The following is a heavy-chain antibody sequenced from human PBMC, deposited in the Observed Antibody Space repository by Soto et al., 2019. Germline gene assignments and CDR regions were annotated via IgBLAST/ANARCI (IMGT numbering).Heavy chain of an antibody. CDR1: GFTFSSYA. Sequence: EVQLLESGGGLVQPGGSLRLSCAASGFTFSSYAMSWVRQAPGKGLEWVSAISGSGSSTYYAASVKGRFTISRDNSKNTLYMQMNSLRAEDTAVDYCDLWPPDYFDYWGQGTLVTVSS. D-gene: IGHD3-10*01. J-gene: IGHJ4*02. CDR2: ISGSGSST. V-gene: IGHV3-23*01. CDR3: DLWPPDYFDY.